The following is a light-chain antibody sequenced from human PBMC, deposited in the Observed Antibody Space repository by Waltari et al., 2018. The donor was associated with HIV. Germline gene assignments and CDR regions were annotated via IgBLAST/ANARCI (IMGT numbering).Light chain of an antibody. CDR3: QSYDSSLRGRV. V-gene: IGLV1-40*01. J-gene: IGLJ3*02. CDR2: RDA. Sequence: SVLTQPPSVSGAPGQAITISCTGSSSKIRAIYDVRWYQHLPETSPKLLLHRDANRPSGVLSRFSGSKSGTSASLPITGLQAEDEDDYYCQSYDSSLRGRVFGGGTKLTVL. CDR1: SSKIRAIYD.